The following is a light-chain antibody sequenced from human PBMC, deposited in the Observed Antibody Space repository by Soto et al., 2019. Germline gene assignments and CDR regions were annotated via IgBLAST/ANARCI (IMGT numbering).Light chain of an antibody. Sequence: QSALTQPRSLSGSPGQSVTISCTGSSSDVGGYNFVSWYQHHPGKAPKLIIHDVNKRPSGVPDRFSGSKSGNTASLTISGLQAEDEADYYCCSYAGTCIRGLFGGGTKLTVL. CDR2: DVN. CDR1: SSDVGGYNF. V-gene: IGLV2-11*01. CDR3: CSYAGTCIRGL. J-gene: IGLJ2*01.